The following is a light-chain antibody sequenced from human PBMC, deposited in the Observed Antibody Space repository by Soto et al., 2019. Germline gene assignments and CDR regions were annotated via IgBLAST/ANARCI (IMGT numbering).Light chain of an antibody. J-gene: IGKJ2*01. Sequence: DIQMTQSPSTLSASVGGRVTITCRASQSISSWLAWYQQKPGKAPKLLIYAASSLQSGVPSRFRGSGSGTDFTLTISSLQPEDFATYYCQQSYSTSHTFGQASKVDIK. CDR3: QQSYSTSHT. CDR2: AAS. V-gene: IGKV1-39*01. CDR1: QSISSW.